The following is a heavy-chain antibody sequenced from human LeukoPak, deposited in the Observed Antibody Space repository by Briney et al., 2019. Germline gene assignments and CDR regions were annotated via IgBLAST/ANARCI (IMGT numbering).Heavy chain of an antibody. CDR2: ISWNSGSI. D-gene: IGHD5-24*01. J-gene: IGHJ4*02. Sequence: PGGSLRLSCAASGFTFSTYSMNWVRQAPGKGLEWVSGISWNSGSIGYADSVKGRSTISRDNAKNSLYLQMNSLRAEDTALYYCAKDILRRREMATGAFDYWGQGTLVTVSS. V-gene: IGHV3-9*01. CDR1: GFTFSTYS. CDR3: AKDILRRREMATGAFDY.